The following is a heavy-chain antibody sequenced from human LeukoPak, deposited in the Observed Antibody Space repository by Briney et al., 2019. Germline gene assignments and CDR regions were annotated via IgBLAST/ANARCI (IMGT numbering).Heavy chain of an antibody. V-gene: IGHV3-7*01. J-gene: IGHJ4*02. Sequence: PGGSLRLSCTAFGFTFSSYWMTWVRQAPGKELEWVASINHDGSDKYYVDSVKGRFTISRDNAKNSLYLQMNSLRVDDTAVYYCARYFSFESGSFYRPSDYWGQGSLVTVSS. CDR3: ARYFSFESGSFYRPSDY. CDR2: INHDGSDK. D-gene: IGHD2/OR15-2a*01. CDR1: GFTFSSYW.